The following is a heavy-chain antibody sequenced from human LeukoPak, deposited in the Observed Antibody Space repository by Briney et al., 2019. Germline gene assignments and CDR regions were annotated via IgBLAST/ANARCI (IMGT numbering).Heavy chain of an antibody. J-gene: IGHJ4*02. D-gene: IGHD2-8*01. CDR3: AKGGARDVWYFAY. CDR2: VRFDGGEK. V-gene: IGHV3-30*02. CDR1: GFIFSSFG. Sequence: GGSLSLPCAASGFIFSSFGIHWVRQPPGKGLEWVAFVRFDGGEKYYADSVKGRFTVSKDNSKNTLYLQINSLKPEDTAVYYCAKGGARDVWYFAYWGLGVLVTVSS.